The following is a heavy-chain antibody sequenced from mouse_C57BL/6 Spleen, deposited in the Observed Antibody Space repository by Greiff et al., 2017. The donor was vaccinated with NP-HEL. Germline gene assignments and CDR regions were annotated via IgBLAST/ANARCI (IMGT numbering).Heavy chain of an antibody. D-gene: IGHD2-2*01. CDR3: ARWLPHNYAMDY. CDR1: GFSLTSYG. Sequence: VQRVESGPGLVAPSQSLSITCTVSGFSLTSYGVDWVRQSPGKGLEWLGVIWGVGSTTYNSALKSSLSISKDNSKSQVFLKMNSLQTDDTYMYYCARWLPHNYAMDYWGQGTSVTVSS. J-gene: IGHJ4*01. V-gene: IGHV2-6*01. CDR2: IWGVGST.